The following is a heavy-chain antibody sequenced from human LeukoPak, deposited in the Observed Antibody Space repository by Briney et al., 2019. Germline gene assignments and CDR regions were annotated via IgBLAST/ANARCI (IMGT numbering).Heavy chain of an antibody. Sequence: ASVKVSCKASGYTFTNYDINWVRQAPGQGLEWMGWMNPNSGNTGYAQKFQGRVTMTRNTSISTAYMELSSLRSEDTAVYYCARGLVSSDGSSSAFDIWGQGTMVTVSS. J-gene: IGHJ3*02. CDR1: GYTFTNYD. CDR3: ARGLVSSDGSSSAFDI. V-gene: IGHV1-8*01. CDR2: MNPNSGNT. D-gene: IGHD6-6*01.